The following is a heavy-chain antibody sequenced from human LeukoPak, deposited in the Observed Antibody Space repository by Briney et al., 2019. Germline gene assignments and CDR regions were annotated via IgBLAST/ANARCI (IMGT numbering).Heavy chain of an antibody. V-gene: IGHV3-43*02. D-gene: IGHD5-18*01. Sequence: PGGSLRLSCAASGFTFEDYAMHWVRQAPGKGLEWVSFVTGDDSSTYYADSVKGRFTISRDNSKNSLYLQMNSLRADDMALYYCTKASGYSSGAVDYWGQGTLVTVSS. J-gene: IGHJ4*02. CDR2: VTGDDSST. CDR3: TKASGYSSGAVDY. CDR1: GFTFEDYA.